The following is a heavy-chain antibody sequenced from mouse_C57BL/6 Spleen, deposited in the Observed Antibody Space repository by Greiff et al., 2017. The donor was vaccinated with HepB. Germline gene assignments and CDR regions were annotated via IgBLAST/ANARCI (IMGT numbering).Heavy chain of an antibody. D-gene: IGHD1-1*01. Sequence: VQLQQSGPELVKPGASVKISCKASGYTFTDYYMNWVKQSHGKSLEWIGDINPNNGGTSYNQKFKGKAKLTVDKSSSTAYMELRSLTSEDSAVYYCARDHNYYGSSTYAMDYWGQGTSVTVSS. J-gene: IGHJ4*01. CDR1: GYTFTDYY. V-gene: IGHV1-26*01. CDR2: INPNNGGT. CDR3: ARDHNYYGSSTYAMDY.